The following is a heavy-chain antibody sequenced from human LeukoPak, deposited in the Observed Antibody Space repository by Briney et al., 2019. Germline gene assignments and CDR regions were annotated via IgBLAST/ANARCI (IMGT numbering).Heavy chain of an antibody. CDR3: ARGPRYSGSYSGGYFDL. CDR1: GYTFTSYG. J-gene: IGHJ2*01. D-gene: IGHD1-26*01. CDR2: ISAYNGNT. Sequence: ASVKVSCKASGYTFTSYGISWVRQAPGQGLEWMGWISAYNGNTNYAQKLQGRVTMTTDTSTSTAYMELRSLRSDDTAVYYCARGPRYSGSYSGGYFDLWGRGTLVTVSS. V-gene: IGHV1-18*01.